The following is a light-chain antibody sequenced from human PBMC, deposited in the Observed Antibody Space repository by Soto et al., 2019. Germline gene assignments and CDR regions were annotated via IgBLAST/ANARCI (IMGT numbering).Light chain of an antibody. CDR3: QQYGNWPPWT. CDR1: QSVRSN. J-gene: IGKJ1*01. Sequence: EIVMTQSPATLSVSPGERATLSCRASQSVRSNLAWYQHKPGQAPRLLIYGASTRATGIPARFSGSGSGTEFILTISSLQSEDFAVYYCQQYGNWPPWTFGQGTKVEIK. V-gene: IGKV3-15*01. CDR2: GAS.